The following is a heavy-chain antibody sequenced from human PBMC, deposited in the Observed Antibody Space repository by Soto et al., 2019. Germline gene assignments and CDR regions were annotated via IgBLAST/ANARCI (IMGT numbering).Heavy chain of an antibody. CDR3: AKDGREQLVYYYYYGMDV. D-gene: IGHD6-13*01. CDR2: ISGSGGST. CDR1: GFTFSSYA. Sequence: HPGGSLRLSCAASGFTFSSYAMSWVRQAPGKGLEWVSAISGSGGSTYYADSVKGRFTISRDNSKNTLYLQMNSLRAEDTAVYYCAKDGREQLVYYYYYGMDVWGQGTTVTVSS. J-gene: IGHJ6*02. V-gene: IGHV3-23*01.